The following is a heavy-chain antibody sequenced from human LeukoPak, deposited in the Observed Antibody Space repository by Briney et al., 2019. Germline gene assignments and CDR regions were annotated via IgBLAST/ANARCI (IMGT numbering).Heavy chain of an antibody. J-gene: IGHJ4*02. D-gene: IGHD6-19*01. CDR3: AKDLAPGIAVATWYYLDY. CDR1: GFTFSSYA. Sequence: GGSLRLSCAASGFTFSSYAMSWVRQAPGKGVEWVSVISGSGGSTYYADSVKGRFTISRDNSKNTLYLQMNSLRAEDTAVYYCAKDLAPGIAVATWYYLDYWGQGTLVTVSS. CDR2: ISGSGGST. V-gene: IGHV3-23*01.